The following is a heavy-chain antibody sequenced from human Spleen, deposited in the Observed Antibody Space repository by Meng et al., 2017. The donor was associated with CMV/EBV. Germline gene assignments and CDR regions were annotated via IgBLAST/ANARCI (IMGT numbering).Heavy chain of an antibody. CDR1: GATSGGDCS. J-gene: IGHJ5*02. CDR2: SYYSGNT. CDR3: ARGLRDSSSSSWLDP. V-gene: IGHV4-30-4*08. Sequence: GATSGGDCSWSALRRSQGKGVEWIGYSYYSGNTYYSPSLTSRVTMSVDTSKNHFSLRLGSVTAADTAVYYCARGLRDSSSSSWLDPWGQGTLVTVSS. D-gene: IGHD6-6*01.